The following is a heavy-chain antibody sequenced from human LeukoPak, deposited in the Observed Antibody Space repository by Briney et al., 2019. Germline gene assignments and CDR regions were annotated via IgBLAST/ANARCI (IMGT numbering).Heavy chain of an antibody. CDR2: ISRDGGIS. CDR3: ARARIAAPLLDY. Sequence: GGSLRLSCAASGFTSSDYWMHWVRQAPGKGLVWVSRISRDGGISDHADFVKGRFTISRDNAKNTLYLQMSSLRVEDTAVYFCARARIAAPLLDYWGQGTLVTVSS. J-gene: IGHJ4*02. CDR1: GFTSSDYW. D-gene: IGHD6-13*01. V-gene: IGHV3-74*01.